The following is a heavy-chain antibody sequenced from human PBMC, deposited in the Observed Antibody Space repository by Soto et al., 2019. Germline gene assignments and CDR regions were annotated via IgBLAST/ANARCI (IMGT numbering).Heavy chain of an antibody. V-gene: IGHV2-5*01. CDR1: GFSLRTTGVG. CDR2: IYWNDDK. Sequence: QITLKESGPSLVEPTQTLTLTFTYSGFSLRTTGVGVGWIRQPPGKALEWLGIIYWNDDKHYSPSLRNRFTLIGDISKSQVVLTMTNMDPVDTATYYCAHTWGLPFDYWGQGTLVIVSS. J-gene: IGHJ4*02. CDR3: AHTWGLPFDY. D-gene: IGHD3-16*01.